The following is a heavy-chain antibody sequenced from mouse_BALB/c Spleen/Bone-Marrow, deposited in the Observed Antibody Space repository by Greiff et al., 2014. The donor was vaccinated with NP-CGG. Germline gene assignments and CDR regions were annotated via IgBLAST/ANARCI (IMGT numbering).Heavy chain of an antibody. J-gene: IGHJ4*01. Sequence: EVNLVESGPELVKPGASVKISCKASGYTFTDYKMHWVKLRHGKSLEWIGYIYPYNGVTGYNQKFKSKATLTVDNSSSTAYMELRSLTPEDSAVYYCAGKAYSDYDYALDFWGQGTSVTVSS. CDR2: IYPYNGVT. V-gene: IGHV1S29*02. D-gene: IGHD2-4*01. CDR1: GYTFTDYK. CDR3: AGKAYSDYDYALDF.